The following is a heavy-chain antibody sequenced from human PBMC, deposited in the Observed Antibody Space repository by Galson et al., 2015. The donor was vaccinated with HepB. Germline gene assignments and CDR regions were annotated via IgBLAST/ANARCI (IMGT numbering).Heavy chain of an antibody. CDR1: GYTFTSYA. V-gene: IGHV1-3*01. CDR2: INAGNGNT. J-gene: IGHJ1*01. Sequence: SVKVSCKASGYTFTSYAMHWVRQAPGQRLEWMGWINAGNGNTKYSQKFQGRVTITRDTSASTAYMELSSLRSEDTAVYYCARERSPDCSSTSCYFVEYFQHWGQGTLVTVSS. CDR3: ARERSPDCSSTSCYFVEYFQH. D-gene: IGHD2-2*01.